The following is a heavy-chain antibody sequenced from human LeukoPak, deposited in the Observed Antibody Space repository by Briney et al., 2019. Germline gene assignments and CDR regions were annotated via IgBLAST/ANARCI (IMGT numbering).Heavy chain of an antibody. CDR3: AKDRRDSSSWRPFYYFDY. D-gene: IGHD6-13*01. V-gene: IGHV3-23*01. CDR2: ISGSGGST. J-gene: IGHJ4*02. Sequence: GGSLRLSCAASGFTFSSYAMSWVRQAPGKGLEGVSAISGSGGSTYYADSVKGRFTISRDNSKNTLYLQMNSLRAEDTAVYYCAKDRRDSSSWRPFYYFDYWGQGTLVTVSS. CDR1: GFTFSSYA.